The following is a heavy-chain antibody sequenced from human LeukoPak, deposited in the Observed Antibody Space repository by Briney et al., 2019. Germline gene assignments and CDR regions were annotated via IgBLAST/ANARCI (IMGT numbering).Heavy chain of an antibody. CDR1: GFTFSSYA. CDR2: ISGSGGST. Sequence: GGSLRLSCAASGFTFSSYAMSWVRQAPGKGLEWVSAISGSGGSTYYADSVKGRFTISRDNSKNTLYLQMNSLRAEDTAVYYCAFCGGDCYSLGSFDYWGQGTLVTVSS. V-gene: IGHV3-23*01. J-gene: IGHJ4*02. CDR3: AFCGGDCYSLGSFDY. D-gene: IGHD2-21*02.